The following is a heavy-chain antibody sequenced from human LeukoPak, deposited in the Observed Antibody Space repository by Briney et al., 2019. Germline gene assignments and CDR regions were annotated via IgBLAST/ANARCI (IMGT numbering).Heavy chain of an antibody. V-gene: IGHV3-48*04. CDR2: ISGSSSAM. D-gene: IGHD6-13*01. Sequence: GGSLRLSCVTSGFSFKTYSFNWVRQAPGKGLEWLSYISGSSSAMFYADSVKGRFTISRDNAKNSLYLQMNSLRAEDTAVYYCARGSSWSTPDHWGQGTLVTVSS. J-gene: IGHJ4*02. CDR3: ARGSSWSTPDH. CDR1: GFSFKTYS.